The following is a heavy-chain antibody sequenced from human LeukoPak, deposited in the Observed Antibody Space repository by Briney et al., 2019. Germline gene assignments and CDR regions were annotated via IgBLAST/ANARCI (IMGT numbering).Heavy chain of an antibody. CDR3: ARLPTVTFFDY. Sequence: AETLSLTCTVSGGSMSSSSYYWGWIRQPPGKGLEWIGSIYYSGSTYYNPSLKSRVTISVDTSKNQFSLKLSSVTAADTAVYYCARLPTVTFFDYWGKGTLVTVSS. CDR2: IYYSGST. V-gene: IGHV4-39*01. CDR1: GGSMSSSSYY. D-gene: IGHD4-17*01. J-gene: IGHJ4*02.